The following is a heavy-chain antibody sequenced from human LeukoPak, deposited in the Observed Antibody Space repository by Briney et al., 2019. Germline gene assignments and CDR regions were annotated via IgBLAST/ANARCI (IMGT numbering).Heavy chain of an antibody. CDR1: GFTFSSYS. CDR2: IFHSGST. D-gene: IGHD6-13*01. Sequence: GSLRLSCAASGFTFSSYSMNWVRQAPGKGLEWIASIFHSGSTYYNPSLKSRVTISVDTSKNQFSLRLTSVTAADTAVYYCARGGGIAAAGVYYYYYMDVWGKGTTVTVSS. CDR3: ARGGGIAAAGVYYYYYMDV. J-gene: IGHJ6*03. V-gene: IGHV4-38-2*01.